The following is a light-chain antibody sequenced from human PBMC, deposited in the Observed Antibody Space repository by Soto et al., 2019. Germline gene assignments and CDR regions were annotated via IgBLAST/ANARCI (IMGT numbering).Light chain of an antibody. CDR3: SSYTNTGTLVV. Sequence: QSALTQPASVSGSPGQSITISCSGSGSDIGTYNFVSWYQHHPCRAPKLIISEVANRPSGVSDRFSGSKSGSLASLTISGLQADDEAVYYCSSYTNTGTLVVFGVGTK. V-gene: IGLV2-14*01. CDR2: EVA. J-gene: IGLJ3*02. CDR1: GSDIGTYNF.